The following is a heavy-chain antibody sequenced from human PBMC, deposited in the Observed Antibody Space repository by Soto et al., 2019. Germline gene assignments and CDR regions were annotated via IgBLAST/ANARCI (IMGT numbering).Heavy chain of an antibody. V-gene: IGHV3-15*07. J-gene: IGHJ3*02. D-gene: IGHD3-16*01. CDR1: GFTFSNAW. CDR3: TTDYLGTRGAFDI. CDR2: IKRKTDGGTT. Sequence: SLRLSCAASGFTFSNAWINWVRQAPGKGLEWVGRIKRKTDGGTTDFAAPVKGRFTISRDDSKNTLYLQMNSLKTEDTAVYYCTTDYLGTRGAFDIWGQGTMVTVSS.